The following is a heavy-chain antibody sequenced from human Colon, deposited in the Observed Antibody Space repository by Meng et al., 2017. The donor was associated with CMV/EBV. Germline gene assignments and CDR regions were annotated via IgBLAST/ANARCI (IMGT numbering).Heavy chain of an antibody. D-gene: IGHD4-11*01. CDR1: GFTFSDYY. CDR3: ARGPYIKAFDL. V-gene: IGHV3-7*01. J-gene: IGHJ3*01. Sequence: GESLKISCAASGFTFSDYYMSWIRQVPGRGPELVAHIKEDGSEKYFVASVKGRCTISRDNAKNSLYLQIHSLRVEDTAVYYCARGPYIKAFDLWGQGTMVTVSS. CDR2: IKEDGSEK.